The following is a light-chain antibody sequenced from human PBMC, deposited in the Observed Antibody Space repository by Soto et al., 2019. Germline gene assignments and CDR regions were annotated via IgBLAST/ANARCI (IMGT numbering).Light chain of an antibody. J-gene: IGKJ3*01. V-gene: IGKV1-33*01. Sequence: DIQMTQSPSSLSASVGDRVTITCQASQYISNYLNWYQQKPGKAPKLLIYDASNLETGVPSRFSGSGAGTDFTVTISSLQPKDIATYYGQQYDNLPPITFGPGTKVDIK. CDR2: DAS. CDR1: QYISNY. CDR3: QQYDNLPPIT.